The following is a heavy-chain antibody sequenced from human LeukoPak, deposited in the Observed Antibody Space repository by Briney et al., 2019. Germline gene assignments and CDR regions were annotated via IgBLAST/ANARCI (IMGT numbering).Heavy chain of an antibody. Sequence: GGSLRLSCVGSGFNFNTYAMIWVRQSAVKGLEWVSSIGTSGDRTYYADSVTGRFTISRDNSKNTVYLQMNSLRAEDTALYYCARSLNYYDSHTSRRDIDYWGQGTLVTVSS. J-gene: IGHJ4*02. CDR2: IGTSGDRT. V-gene: IGHV3-23*01. CDR3: ARSLNYYDSHTSRRDIDY. D-gene: IGHD3-10*01. CDR1: GFNFNTYA.